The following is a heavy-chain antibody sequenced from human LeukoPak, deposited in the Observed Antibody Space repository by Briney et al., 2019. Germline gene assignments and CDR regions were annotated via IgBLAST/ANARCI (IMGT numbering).Heavy chain of an antibody. CDR1: GFTFDDYA. D-gene: IGHD3-3*01. CDR2: ISWNSGSI. CDR3: ARGRYDFWSGYIQPRTYYYGMDV. V-gene: IGHV3-9*01. Sequence: PGGSLRLSCAASGFTFDDYAMHWVRQAPGKGLEWVSGISWNSGSIGYADSVKGRFTISRDNAKNSLYLQMNSLRAEDTAVYYCARGRYDFWSGYIQPRTYYYGMDVWGQGTTVIVSS. J-gene: IGHJ6*02.